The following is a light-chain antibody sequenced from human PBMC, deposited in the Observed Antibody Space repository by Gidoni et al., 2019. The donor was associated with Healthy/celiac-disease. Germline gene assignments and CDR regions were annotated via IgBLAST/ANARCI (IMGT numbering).Light chain of an antibody. CDR3: SSYAGSNNYVV. CDR2: EVT. V-gene: IGLV2-8*01. CDR1: SSDVGVYNY. J-gene: IGLJ2*01. Sequence: QSALTQPPPASGSPGQSVTISCTGTSSDVGVYNYVSWYQQHPGKAPKLLIDEVTKRPSGVPVRFSGSKSCNTASLTVSGLQAEDEADYYCSSYAGSNNYVVFGGGTKLTVL.